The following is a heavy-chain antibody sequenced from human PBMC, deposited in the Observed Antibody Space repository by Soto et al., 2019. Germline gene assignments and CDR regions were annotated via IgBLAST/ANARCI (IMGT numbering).Heavy chain of an antibody. CDR1: GGSISSGAYS. D-gene: IGHD2-15*01. Sequence: QLQLQESGSGLVKPSQTLSLTCAVSGGSISSGAYSWSWIRQPPGKGLEWIGYIYHSGSTYYNPSLKSRVTISVDRSKNQFSLKLSSVTAADTAVYYCVGGDKVVVADYWGQGTLVTVSS. V-gene: IGHV4-30-2*01. CDR2: IYHSGST. J-gene: IGHJ4*02. CDR3: VGGDKVVVADY.